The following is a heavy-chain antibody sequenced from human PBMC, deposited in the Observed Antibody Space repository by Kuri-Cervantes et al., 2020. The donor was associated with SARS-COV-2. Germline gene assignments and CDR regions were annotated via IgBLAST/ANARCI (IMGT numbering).Heavy chain of an antibody. CDR1: GFSFSSYG. Sequence: GESLKISCVASGFSFSSYGMHWVRQTPGKGLEWVAFVRYDGKTKDYADSVKGRFTISRDNSKNTLYLQMNSLRAEDTAVYYCAKDLESQQLVRGLVYYYYYMDVWGKGTTVTVSS. J-gene: IGHJ6*03. CDR3: AKDLESQQLVRGLVYYYYYMDV. V-gene: IGHV3-30*02. CDR2: VRYDGKTK. D-gene: IGHD6-13*01.